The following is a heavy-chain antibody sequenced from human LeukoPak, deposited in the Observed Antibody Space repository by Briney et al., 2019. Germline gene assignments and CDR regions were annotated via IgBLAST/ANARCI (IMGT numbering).Heavy chain of an antibody. CDR2: ISGSGDST. J-gene: IGHJ4*02. D-gene: IGHD1-26*01. Sequence: GGSLRLSCAASGFTFSSYAMSWVRQAPGRGLEWVSSISGSGDSTYYADSVKGRFTISRDISKSTLSLHMNSLRVEDTAVYYCAKGRGTLLADYWGQGTLVTVSS. CDR1: GFTFSSYA. V-gene: IGHV3-23*01. CDR3: AKGRGTLLADY.